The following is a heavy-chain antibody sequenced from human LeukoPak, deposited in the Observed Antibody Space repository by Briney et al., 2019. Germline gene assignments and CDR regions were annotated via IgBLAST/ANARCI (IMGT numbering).Heavy chain of an antibody. CDR1: GGSITTTNW. D-gene: IGHD3-3*02. CDR2: IHHSGTT. V-gene: IGHV4-4*02. J-gene: IGHJ3*02. Sequence: SGTLSLTCAVSGGSITTTNWWTWVRQPPGKGLEWIGEIHHSGTTHYNPSLKTRVTISVDTSKNQFSLKLSSVTAADTAVYYCARLAGDDAFDIWGQGTMVTVSS. CDR3: ARLAGDDAFDI.